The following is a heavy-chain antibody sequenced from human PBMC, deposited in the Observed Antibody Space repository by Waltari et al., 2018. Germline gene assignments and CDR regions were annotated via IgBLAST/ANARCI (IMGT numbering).Heavy chain of an antibody. J-gene: IGHJ4*02. CDR1: GYTFTGYS. CDR3: ATSYGGRGYFDY. D-gene: IGHD4-17*01. CDR2: INPNSGGT. V-gene: IGHV1-2*02. Sequence: QVQLVQSGAEVKKPGASVKVSCKASGYTFTGYSMPWVRQAPGQGLEWMGWINPNSGGTNYAQKFQGRVTMTRDTSISTAYMELSRLRSDDTAMYYCATSYGGRGYFDYWGQGTLVTVSS.